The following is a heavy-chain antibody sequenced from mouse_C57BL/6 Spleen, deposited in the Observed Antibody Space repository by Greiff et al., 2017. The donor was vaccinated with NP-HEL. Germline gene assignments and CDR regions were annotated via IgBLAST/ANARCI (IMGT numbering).Heavy chain of an antibody. V-gene: IGHV1-15*01. CDR2: IDPETGGT. CDR3: TGSSGYGYAMDY. Sequence: QVQLKQSGAELVRPGASVTLSCKASGYTFTDYEMHWVKQTPVHGLEWIGAIDPETGGTAYNQKFKGKAILTADKSSSTAYMELRSLTSEDSAVYYCTGSSGYGYAMDYWGQGTSVTVSS. CDR1: GYTFTDYE. D-gene: IGHD3-2*02. J-gene: IGHJ4*01.